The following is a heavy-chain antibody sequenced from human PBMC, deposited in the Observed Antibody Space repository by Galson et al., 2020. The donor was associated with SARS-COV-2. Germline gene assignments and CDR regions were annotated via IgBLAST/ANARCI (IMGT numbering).Heavy chain of an antibody. Sequence: GGSLRLSCAPSGFTFSSYWMHWVRQAPGKGLVWVSRINSGGISTSYADSVKGRFTISRDNAKNTLYLQMNSLRAEDTAVYYCAGSSSSGNWFYPWGHVTLVTVSS. V-gene: IGHV3-74*01. CDR3: AGSSSSGNWFYP. CDR2: INSGGIST. CDR1: GFTFSSYW. J-gene: IGHJ5*02. D-gene: IGHD6-6*01.